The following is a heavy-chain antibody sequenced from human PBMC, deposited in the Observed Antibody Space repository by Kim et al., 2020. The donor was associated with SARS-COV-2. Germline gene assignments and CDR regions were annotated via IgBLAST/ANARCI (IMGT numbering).Heavy chain of an antibody. D-gene: IGHD2-21*02. Sequence: GGSLRLSCAASGFTFSSYSMNWVRQAPGKGLEWVSSISSSSSYIYYADSVKGRFTISRDNAKNSLYLQMNSLRAEDTAVYYCARVRVVTPGGDFDYWGQGTLVTVSS. CDR1: GFTFSSYS. V-gene: IGHV3-21*01. J-gene: IGHJ4*02. CDR3: ARVRVVTPGGDFDY. CDR2: ISSSSSYI.